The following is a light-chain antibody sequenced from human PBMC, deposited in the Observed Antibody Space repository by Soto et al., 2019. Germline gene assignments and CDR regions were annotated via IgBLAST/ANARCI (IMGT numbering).Light chain of an antibody. CDR2: EVS. CDR1: TSDVGSYDL. Sequence: QSVRTQPASVSGSPGQSITISCTGTTSDVGSYDLVSWYQQHPGKAPKIMIYEVSKRPSGDSNRFSGSKSGNTASLTISGLQAEDEADSYCCSYAGGRSPYVFETGTKVTVL. V-gene: IGLV2-23*02. CDR3: CSYAGGRSPYV. J-gene: IGLJ1*01.